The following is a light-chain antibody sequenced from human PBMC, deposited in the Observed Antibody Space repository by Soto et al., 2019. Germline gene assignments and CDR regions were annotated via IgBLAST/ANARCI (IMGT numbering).Light chain of an antibody. J-gene: IGLJ1*01. CDR1: NSNIGSNT. CDR2: SNN. V-gene: IGLV1-44*01. Sequence: QSVLTQPPSASGTPGQRVTVSCSGRNSNIGSNTVTWYQQLPGTAPKLLIYSNNHRPSGVPDRFSGSKSGTSASLAISGLQSEDEADYYCATWDDSLHGHVFGTGTKLTV. CDR3: ATWDDSLHGHV.